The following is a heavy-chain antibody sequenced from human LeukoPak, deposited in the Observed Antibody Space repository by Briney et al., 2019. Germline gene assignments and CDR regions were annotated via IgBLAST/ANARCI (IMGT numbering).Heavy chain of an antibody. CDR3: AKDLLLWFGEFHFDY. V-gene: IGHV3-23*01. J-gene: IGHJ4*02. D-gene: IGHD3-10*01. CDR1: GFTFSSHA. CDR2: ISVSDGST. Sequence: GGSLRLSCAASGFTFSSHAMSWVRQAPGKGLEWVSAISVSDGSTYYADSVKGRFTISRDNSKNTLYLQMNSLRAEDTAVYYCAKDLLLWFGEFHFDYWGQGTLVTVSS.